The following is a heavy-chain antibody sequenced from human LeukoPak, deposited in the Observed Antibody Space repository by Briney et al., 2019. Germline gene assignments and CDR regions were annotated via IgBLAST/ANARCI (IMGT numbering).Heavy chain of an antibody. D-gene: IGHD2-15*01. V-gene: IGHV3-30*18. CDR1: GFTFSSYG. Sequence: GGSLRLSCAASGFTFSSYGMHWVRQAPGKGLEWVAVIAYGGSNKFYADSVKGRFTISRDNSKNTLYLQMNSLRAEDSAVYYCAKDVGMMGYCSGGSCHAIDYWGQGTLVTVSS. CDR3: AKDVGMMGYCSGGSCHAIDY. J-gene: IGHJ4*02. CDR2: IAYGGSNK.